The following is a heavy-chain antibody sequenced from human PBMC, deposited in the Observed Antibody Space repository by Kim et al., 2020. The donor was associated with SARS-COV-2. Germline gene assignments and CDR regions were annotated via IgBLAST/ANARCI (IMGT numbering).Heavy chain of an antibody. CDR1: GGSISSYY. CDR3: ARGTGHPTLFSSTFDY. V-gene: IGHV4-59*01. Sequence: SETLSLTCTVSGGSISSYYWSWIRQPPGKGLEWIGYIYYSGSTNYNPSLKSRVTISVDTSKNQFSLKLSSVTAADTAVYYCARGTGHPTLFSSTFDYWGQGTLVTVSS. D-gene: IGHD2-2*01. CDR2: IYYSGST. J-gene: IGHJ4*02.